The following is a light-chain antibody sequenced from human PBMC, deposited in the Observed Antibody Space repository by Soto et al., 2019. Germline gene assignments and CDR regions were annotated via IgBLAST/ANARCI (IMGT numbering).Light chain of an antibody. CDR1: KNDIGVYDF. J-gene: IGLJ1*01. CDR3: KSYVGSNTYV. Sequence: QSALTQPPSASGSPGQSVTISCTGTKNDIGVYDFVSWYQHHPGKAPRLIIYEVAQRPSGVPDRFSGSKSGNTASLTVSGLQAADEADYFCKSYVGSNTYVFGSGTKLTVL. V-gene: IGLV2-8*01. CDR2: EVA.